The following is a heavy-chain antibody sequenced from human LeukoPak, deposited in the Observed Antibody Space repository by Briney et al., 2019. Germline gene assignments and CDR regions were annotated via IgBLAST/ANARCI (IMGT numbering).Heavy chain of an antibody. CDR2: IYYSGST. V-gene: IGHV4-39*07. D-gene: IGHD3-9*01. Sequence: SETLSLTCTVSGGSISSSSYYWGWIRQPPGKGLEWIGSIYYSGSTDYNPSLKSRVTISVDASKNQFSLKLSSVTAADTAVYYCARVKSYDILTGYYGYFDYWGQGTLVTVSS. CDR3: ARVKSYDILTGYYGYFDY. J-gene: IGHJ4*02. CDR1: GGSISSSSYY.